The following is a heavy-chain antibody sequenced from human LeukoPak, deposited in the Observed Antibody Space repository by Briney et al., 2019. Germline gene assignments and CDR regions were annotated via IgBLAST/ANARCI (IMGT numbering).Heavy chain of an antibody. Sequence: GGSLRLSCTASGYIFRDYTLNWVRQAPRKGLEWVSSISGGSTSIYYADSVRGRFTISRDNAKNSVFLQTKSLSAEDTAVYYCAREDTHIDYWGQGTLVTVSS. CDR3: AREDTHIDY. CDR1: GYIFRDYT. CDR2: ISGGSTSI. V-gene: IGHV3-21*06. J-gene: IGHJ4*02.